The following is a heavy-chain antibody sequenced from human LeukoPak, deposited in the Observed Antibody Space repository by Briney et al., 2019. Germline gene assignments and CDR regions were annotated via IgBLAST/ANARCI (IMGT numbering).Heavy chain of an antibody. D-gene: IGHD3-10*01. V-gene: IGHV3-23*01. Sequence: PGGSLRLSCAASGFTFSTYAMSWVRQAPGKGLEWVSTISGSGGGTYYADSVKGRFIISRDNSKNTLYLQMNSLRAEDAAIYYCAKDLGSIFADYWGQGTLVTVSS. CDR1: GFTFSTYA. J-gene: IGHJ4*02. CDR2: ISGSGGGT. CDR3: AKDLGSIFADY.